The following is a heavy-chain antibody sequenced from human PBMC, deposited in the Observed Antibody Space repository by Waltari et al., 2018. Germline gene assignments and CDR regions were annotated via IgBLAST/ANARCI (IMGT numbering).Heavy chain of an antibody. CDR2: IYTSGST. Sequence: QVQLQESGPGLVKPSQTLSLTCTVSGGSISSGSYYWSWIRQPAGKGLEWIGYIYTSGSTNSNPSLKSRFTISVDTSKNQFSLKLSSVTAADTAVYYCAREGYDTSFDYWGQGTLVTVSS. CDR1: GGSISSGSYY. D-gene: IGHD5-12*01. J-gene: IGHJ4*02. V-gene: IGHV4-61*09. CDR3: AREGYDTSFDY.